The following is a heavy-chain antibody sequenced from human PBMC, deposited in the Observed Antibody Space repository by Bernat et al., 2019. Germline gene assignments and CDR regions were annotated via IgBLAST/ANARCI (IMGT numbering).Heavy chain of an antibody. CDR3: ARDVDGSGSYYFDY. J-gene: IGHJ4*02. CDR2: ISYDGSNK. D-gene: IGHD3-10*01. CDR1: GFTFSSYA. Sequence: QVQLVESGGGVVQPGRSLRLSCAASGFTFSSYAMHWVRQAPGKGLEWVAVISYDGSNKYHADSVKGRFTISRDNSKNTLYLQMNSLRAEDTAVYYCARDVDGSGSYYFDYWGQGTLVTVSS. V-gene: IGHV3-30*01.